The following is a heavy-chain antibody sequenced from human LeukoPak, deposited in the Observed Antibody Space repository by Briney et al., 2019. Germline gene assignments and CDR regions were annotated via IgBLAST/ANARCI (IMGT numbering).Heavy chain of an antibody. CDR1: GFTFSSYE. CDR3: ATAAGIAVAGTDY. Sequence: PGGSLRLSCAASGFTFSSYEMNWVRQAPGKGLEWVSYISSSGSTIYYADSVKGRFTISRDNAKNSLYLQMNSLRAEDTAVYYCATAAGIAVAGTDYWGQGTLVTVSS. CDR2: ISSSGSTI. V-gene: IGHV3-48*03. D-gene: IGHD6-19*01. J-gene: IGHJ4*02.